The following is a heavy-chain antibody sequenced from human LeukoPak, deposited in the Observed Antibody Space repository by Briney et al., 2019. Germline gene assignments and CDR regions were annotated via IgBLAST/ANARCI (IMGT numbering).Heavy chain of an antibody. CDR3: ARTTHAFDI. J-gene: IGHJ3*02. Sequence: HPGGSLRLSCAASGLTVSSIYISWVREAPGKGLEWVSLTYSGGSSYYADSVEGRFTISRDIPKNTLYLQMNSLRAEDTAVYYCARTTHAFDIWGQGTLVTVSS. V-gene: IGHV3-66*01. CDR1: GLTVSSIY. CDR2: TYSGGSS. D-gene: IGHD1-1*01.